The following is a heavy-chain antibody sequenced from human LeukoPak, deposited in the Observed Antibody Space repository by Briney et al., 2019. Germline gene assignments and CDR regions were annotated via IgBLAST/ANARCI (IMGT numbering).Heavy chain of an antibody. J-gene: IGHJ3*02. CDR1: GGSISSGDYY. CDR2: IYYSGST. Sequence: SETLSLTCTVSGGSISSGDYYWSWIRQPPGKGLEWIGYIYYSGSTYYNPSLKSRVTISVDTSKNQFSLKLSSVPAADTAVYYCARVGIAVGAFDIWGQGTMVTVS. D-gene: IGHD6-19*01. CDR3: ARVGIAVGAFDI. V-gene: IGHV4-30-4*01.